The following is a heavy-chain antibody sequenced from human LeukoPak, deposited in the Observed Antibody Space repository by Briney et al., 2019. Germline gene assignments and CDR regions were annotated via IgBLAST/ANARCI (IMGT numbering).Heavy chain of an antibody. Sequence: GGSLRLSCAASGFTFSSYEMNWVRQAPGKGLEWVSYISSSGTTIYYVDSVKGRFTISRDNAKNSLYLQMNSLRAEDTAIYYCATKRAVRGDYWGQGTLVTVSS. CDR1: GFTFSSYE. J-gene: IGHJ4*02. V-gene: IGHV3-48*03. D-gene: IGHD3-10*01. CDR3: ATKRAVRGDY. CDR2: ISSSGTTI.